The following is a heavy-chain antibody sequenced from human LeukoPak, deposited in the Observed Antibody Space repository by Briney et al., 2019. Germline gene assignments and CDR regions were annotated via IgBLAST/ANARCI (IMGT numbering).Heavy chain of an antibody. CDR2: INHSGST. V-gene: IGHV4-34*01. CDR3: ARVRITIFGVARNWFDP. D-gene: IGHD3-3*01. CDR1: GGSFSGYY. J-gene: IGHJ5*02. Sequence: PSETLSLTCAVYGGSFSGYYWSWIRQPPGKGLEWIGEINHSGSTNYNPSLKSRVTISVDTSKNQFSLKLSSVTAADTAVYYCARVRITIFGVARNWFDPWGQGTLVTVSS.